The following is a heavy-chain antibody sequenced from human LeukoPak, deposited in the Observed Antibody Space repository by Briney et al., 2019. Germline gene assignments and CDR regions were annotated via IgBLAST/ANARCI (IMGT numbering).Heavy chain of an antibody. D-gene: IGHD3-22*01. CDR2: INHSGST. V-gene: IGHV4-39*07. Sequence: SETLSLTCTVSGGSISSSSYYWGWIRQPPGKGLEWIGEINHSGSTNYNPSLKSRVTISVDTSKNQFSLKLSSVTAADTAVYYCARVPYYYDSLFDYWGQGTLVTVSS. CDR3: ARVPYYYDSLFDY. J-gene: IGHJ4*02. CDR1: GGSISSSSYY.